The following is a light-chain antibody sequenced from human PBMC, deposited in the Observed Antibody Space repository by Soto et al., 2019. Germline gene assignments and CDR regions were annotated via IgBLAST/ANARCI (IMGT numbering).Light chain of an antibody. CDR3: MQGTHWPPGT. Sequence: DVVMTQSPLSLPVTLGQPASISCRSSHSLMYSDGISYLSWFQQRPGQSPRRLIYKASNRDSWVPDRFSGSGSGTDFTLKISRVKADDVGVYYYMQGTHWPPGTLGQGTKLEIK. CDR2: KAS. J-gene: IGKJ2*01. V-gene: IGKV2-30*01. CDR1: HSLMYSDGISY.